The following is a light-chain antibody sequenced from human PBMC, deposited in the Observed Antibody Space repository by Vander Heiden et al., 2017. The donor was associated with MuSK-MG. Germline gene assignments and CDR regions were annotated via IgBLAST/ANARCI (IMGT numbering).Light chain of an antibody. CDR1: SSDVGGYNY. J-gene: IGLJ2*01. CDR2: DVS. CDR3: CSYAGSYTQV. V-gene: IGLV2-11*01. Sequence: QSALTQPRPVSGSPGQSVTISFTGTSSDVGGYNYVSWYQQHPGKAPKLMIYDVSKRPSGVPDRFSGSKSGNTASLTISGLQAEDEADYYCCSYAGSYTQVFGGGTKLTVL.